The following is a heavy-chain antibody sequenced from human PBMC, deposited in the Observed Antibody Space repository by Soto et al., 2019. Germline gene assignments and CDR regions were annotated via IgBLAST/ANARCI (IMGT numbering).Heavy chain of an antibody. CDR3: AREGCSDANCPVRFDP. D-gene: IGHD2-15*01. J-gene: IGHJ5*02. CDR2: IYYSGNT. CDR1: GDSISSRTHY. V-gene: IGHV4-31*03. Sequence: SETLSLTCTVSGDSISSRTHYWSWIRQNPGKGLEWIGYIYYSGNTHYNPSLKSRVTISVDTSKNQFSLNLRSVTAADTAVYYCAREGCSDANCPVRFDPWGQGALV.